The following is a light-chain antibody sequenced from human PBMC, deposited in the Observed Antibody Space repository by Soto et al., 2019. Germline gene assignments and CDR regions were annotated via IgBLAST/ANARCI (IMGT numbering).Light chain of an antibody. CDR1: SSDVGGYNY. V-gene: IGLV2-14*01. Sequence: QSALTQPASVSGSPGQSITISCTGTSSDVGGYNYVSWYQQHPGKAPKLMIYDVSNRPSGVSNRFSGSKSGNTASLTISGLQDEDEADYYCSSYTSSSTVHVVFGGGTQLTVL. CDR2: DVS. CDR3: SSYTSSSTVHVV. J-gene: IGLJ2*01.